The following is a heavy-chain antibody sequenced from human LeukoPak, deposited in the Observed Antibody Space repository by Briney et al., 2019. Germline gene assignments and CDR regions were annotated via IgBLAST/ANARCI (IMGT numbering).Heavy chain of an antibody. Sequence: MPSETLSLTCAVYGGSFSGYYWSWIRQPPGKGLEWIGEINHSGSANYNPSLMSRVTISLDTSKNHFSLNLSSVTAADTAVYYCARGQGTVTTHWGQGTLVTVSS. J-gene: IGHJ4*02. CDR3: ARGQGTVTTH. CDR1: GGSFSGYY. CDR2: INHSGSA. V-gene: IGHV4-34*01. D-gene: IGHD4-17*01.